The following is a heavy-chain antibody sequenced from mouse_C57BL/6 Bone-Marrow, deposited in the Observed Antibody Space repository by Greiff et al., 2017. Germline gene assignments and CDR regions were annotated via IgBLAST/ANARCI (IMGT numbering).Heavy chain of an antibody. V-gene: IGHV5-9-1*02. Sequence: EVKLMESGAGLVKPGGSLKLSCAASGFTFSSYAMSWVRQTPEKRLEWVAYISSGGDYIYYAHTVKGPFTISRYNDRNTLYLQMSRLKSEDTAMYYCTRGRRQAWFAYWGQGTLVTVSA. CDR1: GFTFSSYA. CDR2: ISSGGDYI. J-gene: IGHJ3*01. D-gene: IGHD1-2*01. CDR3: TRGRRQAWFAY.